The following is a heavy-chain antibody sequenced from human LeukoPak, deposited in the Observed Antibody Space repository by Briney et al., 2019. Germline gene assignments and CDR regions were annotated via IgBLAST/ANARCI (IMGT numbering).Heavy chain of an antibody. J-gene: IGHJ4*02. CDR3: ARAPYSRGYFDY. D-gene: IGHD6-13*01. V-gene: IGHV3-33*01. Sequence: GGSLRLSCAASGFTFSSYGMRWVRQAPGKGLEWVAVIWYDGSNKYYADSVKGRFTISRDNSKNTLYLQMNSLRAEDTAVYYCARAPYSRGYFDYWGQGTLVTVSS. CDR2: IWYDGSNK. CDR1: GFTFSSYG.